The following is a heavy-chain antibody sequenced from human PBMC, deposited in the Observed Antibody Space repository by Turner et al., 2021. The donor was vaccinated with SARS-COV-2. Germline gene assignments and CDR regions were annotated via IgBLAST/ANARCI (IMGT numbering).Heavy chain of an antibody. J-gene: IGHJ4*02. CDR3: ARSVSWLQSLTVDY. D-gene: IGHD5-12*01. CDR2: INPNSGGT. Sequence: QVQLVQSGAEVKKPGASVKVSRKASGYTFAGYYIHWVRQAPGQGLKWMGWINPNSGGTNYAQRFQGRVTMTGDTSISTAYMELSTLRSDDTAVYYCARSVSWLQSLTVDYWGQGTLVTVSS. CDR1: GYTFAGYY. V-gene: IGHV1-2*02.